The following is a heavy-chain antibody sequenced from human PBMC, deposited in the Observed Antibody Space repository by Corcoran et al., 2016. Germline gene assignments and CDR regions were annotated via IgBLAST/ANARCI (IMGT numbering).Heavy chain of an antibody. CDR2: IKSKTDGGTT. CDR1: GFTFCNAW. CDR3: TTLAAIGATFDY. J-gene: IGHJ4*02. V-gene: IGHV3-15*07. Sequence: VQLVESEGGLVKPGGSLRLSCTASGFTFCNAWMSWVRQAPGKGLEWVGRIKSKTDGGTTDYAAPVKGGFTIARDDSKNTLYLQMNSRKTEYTAVYGCTTLAAIGATFDYWGQGTLVTVSA. D-gene: IGHD3-10*01.